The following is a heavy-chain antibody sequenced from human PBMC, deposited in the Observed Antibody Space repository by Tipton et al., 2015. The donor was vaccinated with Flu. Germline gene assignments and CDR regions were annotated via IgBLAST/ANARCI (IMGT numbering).Heavy chain of an antibody. V-gene: IGHV3-73*01. CDR3: TRLKPLIGGDFYYYAMDV. D-gene: IGHD1-26*01. CDR2: IRTKANSYAT. Sequence: GSLRLSCAASGFTFSGSAMHWVRQASGKGLEWIGRIRTKANSYATAYAASVEGRFTISRDDSENTAYLQMNSLKTEDTAVYYCTRLKPLIGGDFYYYAMDVWGQGTTVTVSS. CDR1: GFTFSGSA. J-gene: IGHJ6*02.